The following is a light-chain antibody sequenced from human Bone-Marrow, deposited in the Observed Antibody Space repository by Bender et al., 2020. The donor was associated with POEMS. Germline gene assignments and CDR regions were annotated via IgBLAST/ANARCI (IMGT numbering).Light chain of an antibody. CDR3: SSYGSGTTLL. V-gene: IGLV2-14*01. Sequence: QSALSQPASVSGSLGQSITISCVGTRSDVGGYQYVSWYQQLPGRGPKLIIYEVSHRPSGSSDRVSGSKSGNTASLTISGLQTEDEGDYYCSSYGSGTTLLFGGGTTVTVL. CDR1: RSDVGGYQY. J-gene: IGLJ3*02. CDR2: EVS.